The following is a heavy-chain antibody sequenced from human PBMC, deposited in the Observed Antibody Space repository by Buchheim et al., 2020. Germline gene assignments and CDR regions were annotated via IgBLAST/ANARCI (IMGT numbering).Heavy chain of an antibody. V-gene: IGHV4-34*01. D-gene: IGHD6-19*01. CDR2: INHSGST. J-gene: IGHJ4*02. Sequence: QVQLQQWGAGLLKPSETLSLTCAVYGGSFSGYYWSWIRKPPGKGLEWIGEINHSGSTNYNPSLKSRVTISVDTSKNQFSLNLSSVTAADTAVYYCARVGQPGIAVAGFDYWGQGTL. CDR1: GGSFSGYY. CDR3: ARVGQPGIAVAGFDY.